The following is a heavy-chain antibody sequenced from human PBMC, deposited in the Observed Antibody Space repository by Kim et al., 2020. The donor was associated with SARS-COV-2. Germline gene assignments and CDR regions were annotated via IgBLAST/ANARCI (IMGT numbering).Heavy chain of an antibody. Sequence: GGSLRLSCAASGFTFSSYEMNWVRQAPGKGLEWVSYISSSGSTIYYADSVKGRFTISRDNAKNSLYLQMNSLRAEDTAVYYCARVPVIKWLRPVGSSYGMDVWGQGTTVTVSS. CDR3: ARVPVIKWLRPVGSSYGMDV. V-gene: IGHV3-48*03. CDR1: GFTFSSYE. D-gene: IGHD5-12*01. CDR2: ISSSGSTI. J-gene: IGHJ6*02.